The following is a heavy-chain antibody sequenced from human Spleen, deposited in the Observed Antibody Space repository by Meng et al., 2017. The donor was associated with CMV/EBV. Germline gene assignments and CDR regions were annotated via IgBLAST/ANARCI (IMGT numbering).Heavy chain of an antibody. CDR3: ARKTGGGDCYDY. CDR1: GFTVSSNF. D-gene: IGHD2-21*01. Sequence: GGSLRLSCAASGFTVSSNFMNWVRQAPGKGLEWVLVVYSGGNTYYADSVKGRFTISRDNSKNTLYLQMNSLRAEDTALYYCARKTGGGDCYDYWGQGTLVTVSS. V-gene: IGHV3-66*02. CDR2: VYSGGNT. J-gene: IGHJ4*02.